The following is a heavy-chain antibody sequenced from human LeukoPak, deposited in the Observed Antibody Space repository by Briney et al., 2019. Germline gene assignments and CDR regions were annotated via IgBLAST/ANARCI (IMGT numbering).Heavy chain of an antibody. J-gene: IGHJ4*02. CDR2: IYYSGST. V-gene: IGHV4-39*07. CDR3: ARRDKMGYSTAAAVDY. Sequence: SETLSLTCTVSGGSISGSSYYWGWVRQPPGMGLEWIGTIYYSGSTNYNPSLKSRVTISVDTSKNQFSLKLSSVTAADTAVYYCARRDKMGYSTAAAVDYWGQGTLVTVSS. D-gene: IGHD6-13*01. CDR1: GGSISGSSYY.